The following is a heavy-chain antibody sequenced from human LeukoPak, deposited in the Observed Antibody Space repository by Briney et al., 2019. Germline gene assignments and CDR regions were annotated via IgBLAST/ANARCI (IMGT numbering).Heavy chain of an antibody. J-gene: IGHJ4*02. Sequence: PSETLSLTCTVSGGSISSGDYYWSWIRQPPGKGLEWIGYIYYSGSTYYNPSLKSRVTISVDTSKNQFSLKLSSVTAADTAVYYCARENIVVVVAALGYWGQGTLVTVSS. CDR1: GGSISSGDYY. V-gene: IGHV4-30-4*01. CDR3: ARENIVVVVAALGY. CDR2: IYYSGST. D-gene: IGHD2-15*01.